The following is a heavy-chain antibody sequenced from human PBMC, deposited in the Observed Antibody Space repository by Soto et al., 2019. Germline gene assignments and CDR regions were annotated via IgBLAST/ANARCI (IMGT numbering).Heavy chain of an antibody. V-gene: IGHV1-3*01. J-gene: IGHJ4*02. CDR3: ARVRAAAGNCFDY. CDR2: INAGNGNT. D-gene: IGHD6-13*01. Sequence: QVQLVQSGAEVKKPGASVKVSCKASGYTFTSYAMHWVRQAPGQRLEWMGWINAGNGNTKYSQKFQGRVTITRDTSARTAYMELSSLRDEDTAVYYCARVRAAAGNCFDYWGQGTLVTVSS. CDR1: GYTFTSYA.